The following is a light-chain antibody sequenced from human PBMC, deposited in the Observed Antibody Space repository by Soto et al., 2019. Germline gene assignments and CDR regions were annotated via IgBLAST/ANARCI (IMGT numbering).Light chain of an antibody. CDR3: QQYNSYPLT. CDR1: QSISSW. CDR2: NAS. J-gene: IGKJ4*01. Sequence: DIQMTQSPSTLSVSVGDRVTITCRASQSISSWLAWYQQKPGKAPNLLIYNASSLESGVPSRFSGSGSGTEFTLTISSLQPDDFATYYCQQYNSYPLTFGGGTKVEIK. V-gene: IGKV1-5*03.